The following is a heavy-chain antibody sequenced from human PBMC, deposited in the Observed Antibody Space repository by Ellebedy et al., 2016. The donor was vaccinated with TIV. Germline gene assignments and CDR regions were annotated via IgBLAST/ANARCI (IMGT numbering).Heavy chain of an antibody. V-gene: IGHV3-53*01. D-gene: IGHD3-10*01. J-gene: IGHJ4*02. Sequence: LGGSLRLSCAASGFTVSSNYMSWVRQAPGKGLEWVSVIYSGGSTYYADSVKGRFTISRDNSKNTLDLQMNSLRAEDTAVYYCASTGREQVDYWGQGTLVTVSS. CDR3: ASTGREQVDY. CDR2: IYSGGST. CDR1: GFTVSSNY.